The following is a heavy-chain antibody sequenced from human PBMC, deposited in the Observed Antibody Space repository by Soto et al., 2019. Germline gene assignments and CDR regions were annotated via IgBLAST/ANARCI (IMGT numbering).Heavy chain of an antibody. Sequence: GASVKVSCKASGYTFTDYYIHWLRQAPGQGLEWMGWINPNSGGTNYAQKFQGRVTMTRDTSISTAYIELSRLRSDDTAVYSCAREMYYDSSRYYDYWGQGTLVTVSS. CDR1: GYTFTDYY. D-gene: IGHD3-22*01. J-gene: IGHJ4*02. V-gene: IGHV1-2*02. CDR3: AREMYYDSSRYYDY. CDR2: INPNSGGT.